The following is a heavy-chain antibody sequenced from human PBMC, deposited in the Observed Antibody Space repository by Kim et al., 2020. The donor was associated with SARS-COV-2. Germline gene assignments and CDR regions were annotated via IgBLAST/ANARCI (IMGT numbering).Heavy chain of an antibody. D-gene: IGHD5-18*01. Sequence: ANSLKGRFTISRDNSKITLYLQMGSLRAEDMAVYFCARIVYNYGSDYFDYWGQGTRVTVSS. J-gene: IGHJ4*02. V-gene: IGHV3-64*01. CDR3: ARIVYNYGSDYFDY.